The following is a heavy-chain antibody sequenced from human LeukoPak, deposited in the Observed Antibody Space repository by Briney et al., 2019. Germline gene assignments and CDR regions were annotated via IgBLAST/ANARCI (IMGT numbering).Heavy chain of an antibody. CDR1: GFSFGSYA. D-gene: IGHD1-26*01. J-gene: IGHJ4*02. Sequence: GGSLRLPCAASGFSFGSYALIWVGQAPGKGLEWVAGITGSGGSTQHADSVKGRFTISRDNSKNTLYLQMSSLRAEDTAVYFCASPRSSFFDYWGQGTLVTVSS. CDR2: ITGSGGST. V-gene: IGHV3-23*01. CDR3: ASPRSSFFDY.